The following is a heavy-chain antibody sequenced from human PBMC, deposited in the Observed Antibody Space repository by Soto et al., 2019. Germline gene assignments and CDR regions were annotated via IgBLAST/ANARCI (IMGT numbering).Heavy chain of an antibody. CDR1: GGSVSSGSYY. J-gene: IGHJ3*02. Sequence: SETLSLTCTVSGGSVSSGSYYWSWIRQPPGKGLEWIGYIYYSGSTNYNPSLKSRVTISVDTAKNRFSLKLSSVTAADTAVFYCAGNNNNSGAFDIWGRGTMVTV. CDR3: AGNNNNSGAFDI. CDR2: IYYSGST. V-gene: IGHV4-61*01. D-gene: IGHD4-4*01.